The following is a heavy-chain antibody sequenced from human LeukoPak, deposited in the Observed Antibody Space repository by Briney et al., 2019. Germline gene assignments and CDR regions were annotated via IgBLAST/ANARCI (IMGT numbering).Heavy chain of an antibody. V-gene: IGHV3-30-3*01. CDR1: GFTFSSYA. D-gene: IGHD3/OR15-3a*01. Sequence: PGGSLRLSCAASGFTFSSYAMHWVRQAPGKGLEWVAVISYDGSNKYYGDSVKGRFTISRDNSKNTLYLEMNGLRAEDTAVYYCARDRTGHFDYWGQGTLVTVSS. CDR2: ISYDGSNK. CDR3: ARDRTGHFDY. J-gene: IGHJ4*02.